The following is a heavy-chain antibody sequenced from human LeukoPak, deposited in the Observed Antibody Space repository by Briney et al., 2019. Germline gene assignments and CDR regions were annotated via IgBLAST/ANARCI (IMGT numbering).Heavy chain of an antibody. V-gene: IGHV3-30*18. CDR2: ISYDGSNK. CDR3: AKRGVRYYSQGNNWFDP. Sequence: GGSLRLSCAASGFTFSSYGMHWVRQAPGKGLEWVAVISYDGSNKYYADSVKGRFTISRDNSKNTLYLQMNSLRAEDTAVYYCAKRGVRYYSQGNNWFDPWGQGTLVTVSS. J-gene: IGHJ5*02. D-gene: IGHD3-22*01. CDR1: GFTFSSYG.